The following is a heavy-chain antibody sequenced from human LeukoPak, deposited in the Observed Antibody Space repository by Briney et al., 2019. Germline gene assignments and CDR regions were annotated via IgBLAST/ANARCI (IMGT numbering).Heavy chain of an antibody. J-gene: IGHJ3*02. D-gene: IGHD1-14*01. CDR2: VYYSGST. Sequence: SETLSLTCTVSGGSISTYYGSWLRQPPGKGLEWLGYVYYSGSTNYNPSLKSRVTISADTSKNQFSLRLTSVTAADTAVYYCARGLNNRKSGRRFDVFEIWGQGTMVTVSS. V-gene: IGHV4-59*01. CDR1: GGSISTYY. CDR3: ARGLNNRKSGRRFDVFEI.